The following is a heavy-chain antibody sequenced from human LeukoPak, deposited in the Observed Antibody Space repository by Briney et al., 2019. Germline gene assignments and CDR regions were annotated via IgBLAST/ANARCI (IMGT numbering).Heavy chain of an antibody. CDR2: INTDGSST. CDR1: GFTFSSYW. J-gene: IGHJ6*03. D-gene: IGHD6-13*01. V-gene: IGHV3-74*01. Sequence: PGGSLRLSCAASGFTFSSYWMHWVCQAPGKGLVWVSRINTDGSSTSYADSVKGRFTISRDNAKNTLYLQMNSLRAEDTAVYYCARDGSSSWPGSEVDYYYMDVWGKGTTVTVSS. CDR3: ARDGSSSWPGSEVDYYYMDV.